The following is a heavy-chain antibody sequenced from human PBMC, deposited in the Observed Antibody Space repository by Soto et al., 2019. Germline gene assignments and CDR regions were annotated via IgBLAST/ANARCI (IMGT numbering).Heavy chain of an antibody. CDR3: ARDYYKYYDSSGYYRSPAY. Sequence: GGSLRLSCAASGFTFSSYAMHWVRQAPGKGLEWVALISYDGSDKDYADSVKGRFTISRDNSRNTLFLQMNSLRPEDTAVYYCARDYYKYYDSSGYYRSPAYWGQGTLVTVSS. D-gene: IGHD3-22*01. J-gene: IGHJ4*02. CDR1: GFTFSSYA. CDR2: ISYDGSDK. V-gene: IGHV3-30-3*01.